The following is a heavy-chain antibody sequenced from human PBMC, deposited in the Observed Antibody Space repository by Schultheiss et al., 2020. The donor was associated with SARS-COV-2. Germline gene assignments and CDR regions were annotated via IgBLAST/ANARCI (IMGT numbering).Heavy chain of an antibody. J-gene: IGHJ4*02. CDR2: ISYDGSNK. V-gene: IGHV3-30*04. D-gene: IGHD3-10*01. Sequence: GESLKISCAASGFTFSSYAMSWVRQAPGKGLEWVAVISYDGSNKYYADSVKGRFTISRDNSKNTLYLQMNSLRAEDTAVYYCARSYGSGSYLTPNFDYWGQGTLVTVSS. CDR1: GFTFSSYA. CDR3: ARSYGSGSYLTPNFDY.